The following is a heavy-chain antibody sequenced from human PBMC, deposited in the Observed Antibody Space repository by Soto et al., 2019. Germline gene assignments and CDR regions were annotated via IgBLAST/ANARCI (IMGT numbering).Heavy chain of an antibody. Sequence: EVQLLESGGGLVQPGGSLRLSCAASGFSFNSDAMSWVRQAPGKGLEWVSGITGNGGGTYYADAVKGLVTISRDNSKNTLYLQLNSLRAEDTAIYYCAKDVHCSSSSCRRGFDNWGQGTLVTVSS. D-gene: IGHD2-2*01. V-gene: IGHV3-23*01. J-gene: IGHJ4*02. CDR1: GFSFNSDA. CDR2: ITGNGGGT. CDR3: AKDVHCSSSSCRRGFDN.